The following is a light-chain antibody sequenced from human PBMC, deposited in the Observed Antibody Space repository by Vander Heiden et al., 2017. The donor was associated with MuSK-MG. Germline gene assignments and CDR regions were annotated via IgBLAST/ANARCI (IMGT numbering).Light chain of an antibody. CDR2: KAS. V-gene: IGKV1-5*03. CDR3: QQYNTYWT. J-gene: IGKJ1*01. Sequence: DIQMTQSPSTLSASVGDRVTITCRASQSISSWLAWYQQKPGKAPKLMIYKASSVESGVPSRFSGSGSGKEFTLTSSSLQHDDFANYFCQQYNTYWTFGQGTKVEIK. CDR1: QSISSW.